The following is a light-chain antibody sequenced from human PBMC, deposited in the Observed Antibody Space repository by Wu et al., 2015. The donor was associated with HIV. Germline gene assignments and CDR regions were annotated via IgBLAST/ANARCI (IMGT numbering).Light chain of an antibody. J-gene: IGKJ4*01. CDR1: QSVSSSY. V-gene: IGKV3D-20*02. Sequence: EIVLTQSPGTLSLSPGERATLSCRASQSVSSSYLAWYQQKPGQAPRLLIYGASSRATGTPDRFSGSGSGTDFTLTISRLEPEDFAVYYCHQRSDWPPLTFGGGPKVEIK. CDR3: HQRSDWPPLT. CDR2: GAS.